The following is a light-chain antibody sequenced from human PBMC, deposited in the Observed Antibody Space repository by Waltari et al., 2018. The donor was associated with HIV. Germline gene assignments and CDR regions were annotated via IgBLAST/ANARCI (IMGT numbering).Light chain of an antibody. J-gene: IGLJ2*01. CDR3: AAWDDSLNGHVL. V-gene: IGLV1-44*01. CDR1: SSNIGSNP. Sequence: QSVLTQPPSASGTPGQRVTFSCSGSSSNIGSNPVDCSQKRPGTAPRLLIYNNNQRPAGVPDRFSGSKSGTSASLAISGLQSEDEADYYCAAWDDSLNGHVLFGGGTKLTVL. CDR2: NNN.